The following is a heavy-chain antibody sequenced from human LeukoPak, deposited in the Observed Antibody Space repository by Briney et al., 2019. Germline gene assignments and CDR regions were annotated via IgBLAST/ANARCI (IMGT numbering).Heavy chain of an antibody. CDR3: ARTAPYYGSGRGGFDP. D-gene: IGHD3-10*01. Sequence: SETLSLTCAVSGGSISSSNWRSWVRQPPGKGLEWIGEIYHSGSTNYNPSLKSRVTISVDKSKNQFSLKLSSVTAADTAVYYCARTAPYYGSGRGGFDPWGQGTLVTVSS. J-gene: IGHJ5*02. V-gene: IGHV4-4*02. CDR1: GGSISSSNW. CDR2: IYHSGST.